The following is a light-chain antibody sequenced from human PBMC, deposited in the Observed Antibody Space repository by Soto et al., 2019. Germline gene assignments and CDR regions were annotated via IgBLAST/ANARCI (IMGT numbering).Light chain of an antibody. J-gene: IGKJ1*01. CDR3: QQYDNWPWT. Sequence: EVVMTQSPATLSVSAGERATLSCGASQSVRSYLAWYQQKPGQAPRLLIHGASTRAPGIPARFSGSGSGTDFTLTISSLQSEDFAVYYCQQYDNWPWTFGQGTKVDIK. CDR1: QSVRSY. CDR2: GAS. V-gene: IGKV3-15*01.